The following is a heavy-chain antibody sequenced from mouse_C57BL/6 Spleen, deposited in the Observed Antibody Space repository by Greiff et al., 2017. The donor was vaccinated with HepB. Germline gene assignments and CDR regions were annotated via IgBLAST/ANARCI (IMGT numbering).Heavy chain of an antibody. CDR1: GYTFTSYW. Sequence: QVHVKQPGAELVMPGASVKLSCKASGYTFTSYWMHWVKQRPGQGLEWIGEIDPSDSYTNYNQKFKGKSTLTVDKSSSTAYMQLSSLTSEDSAVYYCARKGITPGDYWGQGTTLTVSS. J-gene: IGHJ2*01. V-gene: IGHV1-69*01. CDR2: IDPSDSYT. D-gene: IGHD1-1*01. CDR3: ARKGITPGDY.